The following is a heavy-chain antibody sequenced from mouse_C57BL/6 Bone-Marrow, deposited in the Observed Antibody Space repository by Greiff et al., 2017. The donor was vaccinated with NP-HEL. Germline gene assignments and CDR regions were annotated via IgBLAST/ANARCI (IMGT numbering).Heavy chain of an antibody. V-gene: IGHV1-82*01. CDR2: IYPGDGDT. CDR1: GYAFSSSW. Sequence: QVQLKESGPELVKPGASVKISCKASGYAFSSSWMNWVKQRPGKGLEWIGRIYPGDGDTNYNGKFKGKATLTADKSSSTAYMQLSRLTSEDSAVYFCARWPYYAMDYWGQGTTVTVSS. J-gene: IGHJ4*01. CDR3: ARWPYYAMDY.